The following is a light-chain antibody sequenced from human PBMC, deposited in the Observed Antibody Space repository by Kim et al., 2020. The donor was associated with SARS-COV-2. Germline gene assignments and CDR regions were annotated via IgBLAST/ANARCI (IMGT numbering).Light chain of an antibody. CDR2: EVS. J-gene: IGLJ2*01. Sequence: RSVTIPCHGTSSDVGGYNSVSWYQQNPGKAPQLVFYEVSQRPAGVPDRFSGSKAGNTASLTVSGLQAEDEADYYCSSYAGSNNLVFGGGTQLTVL. V-gene: IGLV2-8*01. CDR1: SSDVGGYNS. CDR3: SSYAGSNNLV.